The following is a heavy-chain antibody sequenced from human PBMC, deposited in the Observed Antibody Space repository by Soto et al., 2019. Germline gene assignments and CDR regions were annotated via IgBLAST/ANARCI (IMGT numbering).Heavy chain of an antibody. CDR1: GGSISSGDYY. CDR2: IYYSGST. J-gene: IGHJ6*02. V-gene: IGHV4-30-4*01. Sequence: QVQLQESGPGLVKPSQTLSLTCTVSGGSISSGDYYWSWIRQPPGKGLEWIGYIYYSGSTYYNPSLKSRVTISVDTSKNQFSLKLSSVTAADTAVYYCARGGSSRDYYYGMDVWGQGTTVTVSS. D-gene: IGHD6-6*01. CDR3: ARGGSSRDYYYGMDV.